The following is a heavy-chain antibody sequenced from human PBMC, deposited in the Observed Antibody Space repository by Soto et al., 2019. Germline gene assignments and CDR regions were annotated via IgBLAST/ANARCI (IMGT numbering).Heavy chain of an antibody. CDR1: GYSISSGYY. V-gene: IGHV4-38-2*01. D-gene: IGHD6-13*01. CDR2: IYHSGST. J-gene: IGHJ4*02. Sequence: SETLSLTCAVSGYSISSGYYWGWIRHPPGKALEWIGSIYHSGSTYYNPSLKSRFSISVDTSNNQCSLRLSSVTAADTAMYYCARRHSSSWYGLDYWGQGTLVTVSS. CDR3: ARRHSSSWYGLDY.